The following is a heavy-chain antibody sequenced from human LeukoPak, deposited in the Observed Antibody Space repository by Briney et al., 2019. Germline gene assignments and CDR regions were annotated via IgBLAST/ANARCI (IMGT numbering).Heavy chain of an antibody. D-gene: IGHD3-22*01. Sequence: ASVKVSCKASGYTFTSYYMHWVRQAPGQGLEWMGIINPSGGSTSYAQKFQGRVTMTRDTSTSTAYMELSGLTSDDTAVYFCATYYSDTSARDWGQGTLVTVSS. J-gene: IGHJ4*02. V-gene: IGHV1-46*01. CDR1: GYTFTSYY. CDR3: ATYYSDTSARD. CDR2: INPSGGST.